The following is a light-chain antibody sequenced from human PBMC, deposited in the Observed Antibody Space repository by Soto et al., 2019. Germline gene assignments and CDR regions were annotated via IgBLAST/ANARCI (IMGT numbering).Light chain of an antibody. CDR3: QRYDSAPLT. CDR1: QGISNF. Sequence: DIQMTQSPSSLSASVGDRVTITCRASQGISNFLAWYQQKPGKVPKIMIYAESTLQSGVPYRLSGSGSGTDFTLTISSLQPVDVATYYCQRYDSAPLTCGGGTKVDIK. J-gene: IGKJ4*01. V-gene: IGKV1-27*01. CDR2: AES.